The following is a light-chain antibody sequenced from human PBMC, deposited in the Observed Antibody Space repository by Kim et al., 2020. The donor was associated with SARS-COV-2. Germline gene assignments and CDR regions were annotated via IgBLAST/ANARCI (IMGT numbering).Light chain of an antibody. Sequence: SSELTQDPAVSVALGQTVRITCQGDSLRSYYASWYQQKPGQAPVLVIYGKNNRPSGIPDRFSGSSSGKTASLTITGAQAEDEADYYCNSRDSSGNNWVFG. CDR1: SLRSYY. CDR2: GKN. V-gene: IGLV3-19*01. CDR3: NSRDSSGNNWV. J-gene: IGLJ3*02.